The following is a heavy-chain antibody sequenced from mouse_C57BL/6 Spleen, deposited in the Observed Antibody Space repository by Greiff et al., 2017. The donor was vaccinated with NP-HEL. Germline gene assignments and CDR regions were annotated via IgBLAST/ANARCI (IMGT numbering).Heavy chain of an antibody. CDR3: ARGITTVVAHFDY. J-gene: IGHJ2*01. CDR2: IDPSDSYT. V-gene: IGHV1-69*01. Sequence: QVQLQQSGAELVMPGASVKLSCKASGYTFTSYWMHWVKQRPGQGLEWIGEIDPSDSYTNYNQKFKGKSTLTVDKSASTAYMQLSSLTSEDSAVYYCARGITTVVAHFDYWGQGTTLTVSS. CDR1: GYTFTSYW. D-gene: IGHD1-1*01.